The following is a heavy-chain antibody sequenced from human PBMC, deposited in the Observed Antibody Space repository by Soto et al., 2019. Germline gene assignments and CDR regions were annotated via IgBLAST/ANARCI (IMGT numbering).Heavy chain of an antibody. D-gene: IGHD6-19*01. Sequence: EVQLVESGGGLVQPGRSLRLSCAASGFTFDDYAMHWVRQAPGKGLEWVSGISWNSGSIGYADSVKGRFTISRDNAKNSLYLQMNSLRAEDTALYYCAKDIYSVWVAVDTHHAFDIWGQGTMVTVSS. J-gene: IGHJ3*02. CDR1: GFTFDDYA. V-gene: IGHV3-9*01. CDR3: AKDIYSVWVAVDTHHAFDI. CDR2: ISWNSGSI.